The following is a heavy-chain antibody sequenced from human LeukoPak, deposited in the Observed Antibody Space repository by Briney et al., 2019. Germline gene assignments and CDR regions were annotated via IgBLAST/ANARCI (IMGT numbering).Heavy chain of an antibody. V-gene: IGHV3-33*01. J-gene: IGHJ4*02. D-gene: IGHD4-23*01. Sequence: PGGSLRLSCVASGFTFSSYGMHWVRQVPGEGLEWVALIWYDGSNKYYSDSVKGRFTISRDNSKNTLYLQMNSLRAEDTAVYYCAREGPRGNSQFDYWGQGTLVTVSS. CDR3: AREGPRGNSQFDY. CDR2: IWYDGSNK. CDR1: GFTFSSYG.